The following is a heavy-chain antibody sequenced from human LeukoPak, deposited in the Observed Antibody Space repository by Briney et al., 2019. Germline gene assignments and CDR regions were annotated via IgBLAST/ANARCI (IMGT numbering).Heavy chain of an antibody. CDR3: VRKFATGD. V-gene: IGHV3-74*01. D-gene: IGHD1-14*01. J-gene: IGHJ4*02. Sequence: GGSLRLSCAASGFTFSSHLMHWVRQAQGTGLVWVSSVKSDGTATNYADSVKGRFTISRDNAKDTLYLQMNSLRVEDTAVYYCVRKFATGDWGQGTLVTVSS. CDR2: VKSDGTAT. CDR1: GFTFSSHL.